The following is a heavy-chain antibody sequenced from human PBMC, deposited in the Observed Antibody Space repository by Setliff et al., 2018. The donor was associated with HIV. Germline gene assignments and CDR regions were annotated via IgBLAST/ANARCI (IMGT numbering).Heavy chain of an antibody. Sequence: ETLALTCTVSGGSISSHYWSWIRQPPGKGLEWIGSIYYSGSTNYNPSLKSRVTISVDTSKNQFSLKLSSVTAADTAVYYCARVGATTYYYYGMDVWG. CDR1: GGSISSHY. J-gene: IGHJ6*01. V-gene: IGHV4-59*11. CDR2: IYYSGST. CDR3: ARVGATTYYYYGMDV. D-gene: IGHD3-16*01.